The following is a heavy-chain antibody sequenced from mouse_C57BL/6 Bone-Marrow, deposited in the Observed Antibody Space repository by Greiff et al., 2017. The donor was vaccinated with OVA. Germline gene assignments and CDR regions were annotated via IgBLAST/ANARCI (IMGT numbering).Heavy chain of an antibody. Sequence: EVQGVESGGGLVQPGGSLKLSCAASGFTFSDYGMAWVRQAPRKGPEWVAFISNLAYSIYYADTVTGRFTISRENAKNTLYLEMSSLRSEDTAMYYCARRGYYSWFAYWGQGTLVTVSA. CDR2: ISNLAYSI. CDR3: ARRGYYSWFAY. CDR1: GFTFSDYG. V-gene: IGHV5-15*01. J-gene: IGHJ3*01. D-gene: IGHD2-12*01.